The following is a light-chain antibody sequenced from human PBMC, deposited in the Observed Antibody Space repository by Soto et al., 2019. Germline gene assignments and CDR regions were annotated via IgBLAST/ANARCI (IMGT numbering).Light chain of an antibody. CDR2: RAS. V-gene: IGKV1-39*01. CDR3: QQYNDWFSIT. CDR1: QTIGNY. J-gene: IGKJ5*01. Sequence: DIQMTQSPASLSASVGDRVTITCRASQTIGNYLNWYQQKPGKAPTVVIYRASTLQSGVPSRFSGSGSGTDFTLTIGSLQSEDFGVYYCQQYNDWFSITFGQGTRLEIK.